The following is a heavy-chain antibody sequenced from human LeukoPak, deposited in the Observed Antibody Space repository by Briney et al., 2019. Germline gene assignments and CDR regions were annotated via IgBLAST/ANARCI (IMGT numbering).Heavy chain of an antibody. D-gene: IGHD3-16*01. CDR2: INASGGST. J-gene: IGHJ4*02. CDR3: ARDNDSRDPPHFDY. V-gene: IGHV1-46*01. CDR1: GYSFTSYY. Sequence: GASVKVSCKASGYSFTSYYMNWVRQAPGQGLEWMGIINASGGSTSYAQKFQGRLTMTRDTSTRTVYMELSSLRSEDTAVYYCARDNDSRDPPHFDYWGQGTLVTVSS.